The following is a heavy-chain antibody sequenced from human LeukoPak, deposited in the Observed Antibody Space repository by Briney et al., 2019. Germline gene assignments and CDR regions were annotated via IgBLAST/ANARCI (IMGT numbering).Heavy chain of an antibody. CDR1: GGTFSSYA. V-gene: IGHV1-69*06. D-gene: IGHD3-10*01. J-gene: IGHJ5*02. Sequence: SVKVSCKASGGTFSSYAISWVRQAPGQGLEWMGGIIPIFGTAYYAQKFQGRVTITADKSTSTAYMELSSLRSEDTAVYYCANYYGSGPNWFDPWGQGTLVTVSS. CDR2: IIPIFGTA. CDR3: ANYYGSGPNWFDP.